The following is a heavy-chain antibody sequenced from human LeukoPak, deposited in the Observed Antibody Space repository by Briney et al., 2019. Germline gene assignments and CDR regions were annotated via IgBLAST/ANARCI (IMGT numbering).Heavy chain of an antibody. CDR3: AREELLRFDY. CDR2: MNPKSGYT. V-gene: IGHV1-8*02. Sequence: GASVKVSCKASGYTFSNFDLNWVRQAAGQGLEWVGYMNPKSGYTVYAQKLQGRVTMTTDTSTSTAYMELRSLRSDDTAVYYCAREELLRFDYWGQGTLVTVSS. CDR1: GYTFSNFD. D-gene: IGHD1-26*01. J-gene: IGHJ4*02.